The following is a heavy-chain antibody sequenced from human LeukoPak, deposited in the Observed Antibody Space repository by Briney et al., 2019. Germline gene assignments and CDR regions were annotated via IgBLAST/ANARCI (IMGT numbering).Heavy chain of an antibody. CDR2: IYSGGST. Sequence: PGGSLRLSCAASGFTVSSNYMGWVRQAPGKGLEWVSVIYSGGSTYYADSVKGRFTISRDNSKNTLYLQMNSLRAEDTAVYYCARDGYYYDSSGYAWGQGTLVTVSS. J-gene: IGHJ5*02. V-gene: IGHV3-66*01. CDR1: GFTVSSNY. CDR3: ARDGYYYDSSGYA. D-gene: IGHD3-22*01.